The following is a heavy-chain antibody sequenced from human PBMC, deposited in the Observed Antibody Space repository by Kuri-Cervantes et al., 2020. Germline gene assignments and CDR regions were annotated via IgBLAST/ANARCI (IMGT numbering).Heavy chain of an antibody. CDR1: GFTFSAYA. D-gene: IGHD3-3*01. CDR2: ISYDGSNK. J-gene: IGHJ4*02. V-gene: IGHV3-30-3*01. Sequence: GESLKISCAASGFTFSAYAMHSVRQAPGKGLEWVAVISYDGSNKYYADSVKGRFTISRDNSKNTLYLQMNSLRREDTAVYYCARDQQPGVVIIPDYFDYWGQGTLVTVSS. CDR3: ARDQQPGVVIIPDYFDY.